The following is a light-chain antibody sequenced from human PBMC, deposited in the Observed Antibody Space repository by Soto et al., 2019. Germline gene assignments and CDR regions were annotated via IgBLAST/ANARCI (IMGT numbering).Light chain of an antibody. CDR1: QSISSY. CDR2: AAS. J-gene: IGKJ5*01. V-gene: IGKV1-39*01. CDR3: QQSYSTPLT. Sequence: DIQRPPSPSSLSASVVDIFPITCLASQSISSYLNWYQQKPGKAPKLLIYAASSLQSGVPSRFSGSGSGTDFTLTISSLQPEDFATYYCQQSYSTPLTCGQGTRREIK.